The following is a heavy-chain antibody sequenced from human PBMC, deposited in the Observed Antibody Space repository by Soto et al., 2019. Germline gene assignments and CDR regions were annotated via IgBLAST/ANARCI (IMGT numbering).Heavy chain of an antibody. J-gene: IGHJ5*02. Sequence: VASVKVSCKASGGTFSSYAISWVRQAPGQGLEWMGGIIPIFGTANYAQKFQGRVTITADESTSTAYMELSSLRSEDTAVYYCARDLATGTTEDWFDPWGQGTLVTVSS. V-gene: IGHV1-69*13. CDR3: ARDLATGTTEDWFDP. CDR1: GGTFSSYA. CDR2: IIPIFGTA. D-gene: IGHD1-7*01.